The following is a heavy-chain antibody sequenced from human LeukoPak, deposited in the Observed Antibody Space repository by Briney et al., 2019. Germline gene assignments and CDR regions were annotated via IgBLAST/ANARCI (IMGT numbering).Heavy chain of an antibody. CDR2: ISGSGGST. Sequence: GGSLRLSCVASGFTLSSYGIHWVRLAPGKGLEWVSAISGSGGSTYYADSVKGRFTISRDDSKNTLYLQMNSLGAEDTAVYYCAKAYCSGGSCYSVYYYYYYMDVWGKGTTVTVSS. D-gene: IGHD2-15*01. J-gene: IGHJ6*03. CDR3: AKAYCSGGSCYSVYYYYYYMDV. CDR1: GFTLSSYG. V-gene: IGHV3-23*01.